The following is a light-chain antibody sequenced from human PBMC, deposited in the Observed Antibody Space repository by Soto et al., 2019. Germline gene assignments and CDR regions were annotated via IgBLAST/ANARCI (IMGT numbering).Light chain of an antibody. CDR3: QQYHNWPLIT. CDR2: GAS. J-gene: IGKJ5*01. Sequence: EIVMTQSPPTLSVSPGARATFSCRASQSISDNLVWYQQKPGQAPRLLIYGASTRATGTPARFSGSGSGADYFLTISSLQSEDFAVYYCQQYHNWPLITFGQGTRLEIK. V-gene: IGKV3-15*01. CDR1: QSISDN.